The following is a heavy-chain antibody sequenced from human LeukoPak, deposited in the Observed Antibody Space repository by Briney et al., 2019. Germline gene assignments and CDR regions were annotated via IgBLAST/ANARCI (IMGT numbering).Heavy chain of an antibody. CDR1: GFTFSSYG. V-gene: IGHV3-23*01. D-gene: IGHD3-10*01. CDR2: TSGSGGST. CDR3: AKDSTTYYYGSGSY. J-gene: IGHJ4*02. Sequence: PGGSLRLSCAASGFTFSSYGMSWVRQAPGKGLEWVSATSGSGGSTYYADSVKGRFTISRDNSKNTLYLQMNSLRAEDTAVYYCAKDSTTYYYGSGSYWGQGTLVTVSS.